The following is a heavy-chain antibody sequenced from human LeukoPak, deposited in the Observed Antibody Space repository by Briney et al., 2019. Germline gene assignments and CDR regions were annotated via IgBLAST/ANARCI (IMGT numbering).Heavy chain of an antibody. CDR3: TKDVYNFLGASDA. D-gene: IGHD5-24*01. J-gene: IGHJ3*01. V-gene: IGHV3-23*01. CDR2: IGISGDVT. CDR1: GFAFSSDA. Sequence: GGSLRLSCAASGFAFSSDAMTWVRQTPGKGLEWVSTIGISGDVTNYAHTLKGRFTMSRDNSKNTLYLQVNSLRVEDTAIYYCTKDVYNFLGASDAWGQGTMVTVSS.